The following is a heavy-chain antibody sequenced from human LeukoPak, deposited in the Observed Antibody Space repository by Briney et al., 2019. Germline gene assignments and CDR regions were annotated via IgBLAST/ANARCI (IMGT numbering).Heavy chain of an antibody. CDR1: GFTFSSYA. CDR3: AKVPTYYYDSSGSFDY. D-gene: IGHD3-22*01. Sequence: PGGFLRLSCAASGFTFSSYAMSWVRQAPGKGLEWVSAISGSGGSTYYADSVKGRFTISRDNSKNTLYLQMNSLRAEDTAVYYCAKVPTYYYDSSGSFDYWGQGTLVTVSS. J-gene: IGHJ4*02. V-gene: IGHV3-23*01. CDR2: ISGSGGST.